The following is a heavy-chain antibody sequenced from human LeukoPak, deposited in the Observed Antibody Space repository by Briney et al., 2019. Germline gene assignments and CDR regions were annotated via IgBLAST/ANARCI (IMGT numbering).Heavy chain of an antibody. Sequence: GGSLRLSCAASGFTVRSNYMIGVRQAPGKGLEGGSAIYSGDSTYYSDAVKGRFTISRDNSKNTLNLQMNSLTAEDTAVYYCASPGEGYSFYYGMDVWGQGTTVTVSS. D-gene: IGHD5-24*01. J-gene: IGHJ6*02. CDR3: ASPGEGYSFYYGMDV. CDR2: IYSGDST. CDR1: GFTVRSNY. V-gene: IGHV3-66*01.